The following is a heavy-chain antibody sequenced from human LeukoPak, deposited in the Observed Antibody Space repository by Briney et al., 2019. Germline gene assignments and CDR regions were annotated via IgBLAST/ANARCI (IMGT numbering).Heavy chain of an antibody. CDR1: GYRFTNYW. V-gene: IGHV5-51*01. D-gene: IGHD6-13*01. Sequence: GESLKISCKGSGYRFTNYWIGWVRQMPGKGLEWMGIIYPGDSNTRYSPSFQGQVTISADKSISTAYLQWSSLKASDTAMYYCGRPSAAGKIYYYHYMDVWGKGTTVTISS. J-gene: IGHJ6*03. CDR3: GRPSAAGKIYYYHYMDV. CDR2: IYPGDSNT.